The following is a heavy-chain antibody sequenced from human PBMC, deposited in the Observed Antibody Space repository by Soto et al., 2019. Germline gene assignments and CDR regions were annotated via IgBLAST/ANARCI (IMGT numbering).Heavy chain of an antibody. CDR1: GFTFSSYG. CDR2: ISYDGSNK. J-gene: IGHJ5*02. V-gene: IGHV3-30*18. CDR3: AKDRYYYYGSGSYGDNWFDT. Sequence: QVQLVESGGGVVQPGRSLRLSCAASGFTFSSYGMHWVRQAPGKGLEWVAVISYDGSNKYYADSVKGRFTISRDKSKNTLYLQMNSLRSEDTAVYYCAKDRYYYYGSGSYGDNWFDTWGQGTLVTVSS. D-gene: IGHD3-10*01.